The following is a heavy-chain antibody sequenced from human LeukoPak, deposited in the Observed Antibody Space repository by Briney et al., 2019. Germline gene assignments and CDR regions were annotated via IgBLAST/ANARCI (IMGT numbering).Heavy chain of an antibody. CDR3: ARGGMAVARLDY. CDR2: ISGTTSGT. J-gene: IGHJ4*02. D-gene: IGHD6-19*01. V-gene: IGHV3-23*01. CDR1: GFTFSTCA. Sequence: PGGSLRLSCAASGFTFSTCAMSWVRQAPGKGLEWVSGISGTTSGTYYADSAKGRFTISRDNSKNTLYLQMNSLRAEDTAVYYCARGGMAVARLDYWGRGTLVTVSS.